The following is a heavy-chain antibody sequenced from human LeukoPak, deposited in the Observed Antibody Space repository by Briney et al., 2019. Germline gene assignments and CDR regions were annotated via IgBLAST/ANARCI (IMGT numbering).Heavy chain of an antibody. V-gene: IGHV1-3*01. D-gene: IGHD1-7*01. CDR3: ARESWHYGTDAFDV. Sequence: ASVKVSCKASGYTFTSYYMHWVRQAPGQRLEWMGWINAGNGNTKYSQKFQGRVTITRDTSASTAYMELSSLRSEDTAVFYCARESWHYGTDAFDVWGQGTMVTVSS. CDR2: INAGNGNT. J-gene: IGHJ3*01. CDR1: GYTFTSYY.